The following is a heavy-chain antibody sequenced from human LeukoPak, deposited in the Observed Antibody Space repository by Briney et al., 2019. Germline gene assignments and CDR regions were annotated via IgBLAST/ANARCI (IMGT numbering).Heavy chain of an antibody. CDR2: INHSGST. D-gene: IGHD3-9*01. CDR1: GGSFSGYY. Sequence: SETLSLTCAVYGGSFSGYYWSWIRQPPGEGLEWIGEINHSGSTNYNPSLKSRVTISVDTSKNQFSLRLSSVTAADTAVYYCSGESNYDILTGTKNWFDPWGQGTLVTVSS. CDR3: SGESNYDILTGTKNWFDP. J-gene: IGHJ5*02. V-gene: IGHV4-34*01.